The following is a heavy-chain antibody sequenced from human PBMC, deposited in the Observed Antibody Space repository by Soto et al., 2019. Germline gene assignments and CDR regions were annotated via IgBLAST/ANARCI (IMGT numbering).Heavy chain of an antibody. CDR2: ISGRGVST. D-gene: IGHD6-6*01. CDR3: AKAQVDYSSSSYDY. Sequence: PGGSLRLSCAASGLTFSNYAMSWVRQAPGKGLEWVSGISGRGVSTYYADSVKGRFTISRDNSKNTLYLQMNSLRAEDTAVYYCAKAQVDYSSSSYDYWGQGTTVTVSS. V-gene: IGHV3-23*01. J-gene: IGHJ4*03. CDR1: GLTFSNYA.